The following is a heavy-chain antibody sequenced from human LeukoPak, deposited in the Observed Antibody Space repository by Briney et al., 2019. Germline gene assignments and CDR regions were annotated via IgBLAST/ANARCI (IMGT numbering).Heavy chain of an antibody. CDR3: ARDQAATNTQVRFCLD. CDR1: GYTFTSYG. J-gene: IGHJ4*02. V-gene: IGHV1-18*01. D-gene: IGHD3-9*01. Sequence: GASVTVSCKASGYTFTSYGISWVRQAPGQGLEWMGWISAYNGNTNFAQKLQGRVTMTTDTSTSTAYMDLRSLRSDDTAVYCCARDQAATNTQVRFCLDWGQGTLVTVSS. CDR2: ISAYNGNT.